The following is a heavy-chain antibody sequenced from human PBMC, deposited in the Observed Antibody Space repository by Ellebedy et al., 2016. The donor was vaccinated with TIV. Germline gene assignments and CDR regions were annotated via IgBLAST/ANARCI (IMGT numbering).Heavy chain of an antibody. Sequence: GGSLRLSCAASGFTFGSFAMHWVRQAPGKGLEWLSVISGDGVNTYSAASVKGRFTITRDNFKHTLFLQVNRLRAKDTAVYYCAKGSSSGFNYDRVGFQYWGQGTLVTVSS. CDR2: ISGDGVNT. CDR3: AKGSSSGFNYDRVGFQY. V-gene: IGHV3-23*01. J-gene: IGHJ4*02. D-gene: IGHD3-22*01. CDR1: GFTFGSFA.